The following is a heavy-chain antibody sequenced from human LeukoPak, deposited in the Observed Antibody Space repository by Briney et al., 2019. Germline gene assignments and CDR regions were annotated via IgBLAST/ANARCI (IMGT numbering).Heavy chain of an antibody. CDR3: ARDPPFLGPQLLWFGAPDAFDI. CDR1: GYTFTSYG. J-gene: IGHJ3*02. CDR2: ISAYNGNT. Sequence: ATVKVSCKASGYTFTSYGISWVRQAPGQGLEWMGWISAYNGNTNYAQELQGRVTMTTDTSTSTAYMELRSLRSDDTAVYYCARDPPFLGPQLLWFGAPDAFDIWGQGTMVTVSS. D-gene: IGHD3-10*01. V-gene: IGHV1-18*01.